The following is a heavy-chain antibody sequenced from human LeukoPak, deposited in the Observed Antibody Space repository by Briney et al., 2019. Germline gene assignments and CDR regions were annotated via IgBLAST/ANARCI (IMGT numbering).Heavy chain of an antibody. D-gene: IGHD3-9*01. CDR1: GFTVSSIY. Sequence: GGSLRLSWAASGFTVSSIYMSWVRQAPGKGLEWVSVIYSGGSTYYADSVKGRFTISRDNSKNTLYLQMNSLRAEDTAVYYCARDAHYDILTGYYYYGMDVWGQGTTVTVSS. CDR3: ARDAHYDILTGYYYYGMDV. V-gene: IGHV3-66*01. J-gene: IGHJ6*02. CDR2: IYSGGST.